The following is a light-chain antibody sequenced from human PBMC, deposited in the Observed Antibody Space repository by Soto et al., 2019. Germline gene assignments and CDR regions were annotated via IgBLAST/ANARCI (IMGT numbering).Light chain of an antibody. CDR3: SSDAGSNTVV. V-gene: IGLV2-8*01. J-gene: IGLJ2*01. CDR1: SSDVGGYNS. CDR2: DVN. Sequence: QSVLTQPPSASGSPGQSVTISCTGTSSDVGGYNSVSWYQQLPGKATNLIICDVNKRPSVVPGRFSGTNSGNTASPTVSVLQADEEADYFCSSDAGSNTVVFGGGTKVTVL.